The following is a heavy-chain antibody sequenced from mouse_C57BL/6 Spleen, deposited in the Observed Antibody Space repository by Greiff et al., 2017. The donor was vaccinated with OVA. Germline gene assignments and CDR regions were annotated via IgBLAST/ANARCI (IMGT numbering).Heavy chain of an antibody. CDR3: ASDYITTVAYGAMDY. CDR1: GYTFTSYW. D-gene: IGHD1-1*01. CDR2: IHPNSGST. Sequence: QVQLQQSGAELVKPGASVKLSCKASGYTFTSYWMHWVKQRPGQGLEWIGMIHPNSGSTNYNEKFKSKATLTVDKSSSTAYMQLSSLTSEDSAVYYCASDYITTVAYGAMDYWGQGTSVTVSS. J-gene: IGHJ4*01. V-gene: IGHV1-64*01.